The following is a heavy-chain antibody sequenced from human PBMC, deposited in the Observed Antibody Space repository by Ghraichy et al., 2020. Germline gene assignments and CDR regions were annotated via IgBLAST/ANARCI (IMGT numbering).Heavy chain of an antibody. CDR1: GFTFSSYS. CDR2: ISSSSSYI. CDR3: ASFGSDDSSRLYYYGMDV. J-gene: IGHJ6*02. Sequence: GGSLRLSCAAFGFTFSSYSMNWVRQAPGKGLEWVSSISSSSSYIYYADSVKGRFTISRDNAKNSLYLQMNSLRAEDTAVYYCASFGSDDSSRLYYYGMDVWGQGTTVTVSS. V-gene: IGHV3-21*01. D-gene: IGHD3-22*01.